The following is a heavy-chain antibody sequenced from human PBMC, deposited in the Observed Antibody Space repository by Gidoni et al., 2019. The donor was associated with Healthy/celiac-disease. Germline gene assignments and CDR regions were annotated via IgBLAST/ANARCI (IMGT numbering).Heavy chain of an antibody. Sequence: QVQLQESGPGLVKPSQTLSLPCTVSGGSIRSGGYYWSWIRQHPGQGLAWMWYIHYSGSTYYNPSLKSRVTISVDTSKNQFSLKLSSVTAADTAVYYCARDLPDGVIVDYWGQGTLVTVSS. V-gene: IGHV4-31*03. D-gene: IGHD3-16*02. CDR2: IHYSGST. CDR3: ARDLPDGVIVDY. J-gene: IGHJ4*02. CDR1: GGSIRSGGYY.